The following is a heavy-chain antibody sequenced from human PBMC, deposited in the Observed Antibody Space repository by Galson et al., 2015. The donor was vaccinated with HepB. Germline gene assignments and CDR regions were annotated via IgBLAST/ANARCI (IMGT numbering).Heavy chain of an antibody. CDR3: AKAFEEYYYDSSAPD. V-gene: IGHV3-30*18. Sequence: SLRLSCAASGFTFSSYGMHWVRQAPGKGLEWVAVISYDGSNKYYADSVKGRFTISRDNSKNTLYLQMNSLRAEDTAVYYCAKAFEEYYYDSSAPDWGRGTLVTVSS. D-gene: IGHD3-22*01. CDR1: GFTFSSYG. J-gene: IGHJ4*02. CDR2: ISYDGSNK.